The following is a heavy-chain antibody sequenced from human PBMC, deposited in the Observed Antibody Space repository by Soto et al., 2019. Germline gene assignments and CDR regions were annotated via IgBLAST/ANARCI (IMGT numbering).Heavy chain of an antibody. CDR3: ARDVSGYSSSWYPSYFDY. J-gene: IGHJ4*02. CDR2: IIPIFGTA. V-gene: IGHV1-69*13. D-gene: IGHD6-13*01. CDR1: GGTFSSYA. Sequence: GASVKVSCKASGGTFSSYAISWVRQAPGQGLEWMGGIIPIFGTANYAQKFQGRVTITADESTSTAYMELSSLRSEDTAVYHCARDVSGYSSSWYPSYFDYWGQGTLVTVSS.